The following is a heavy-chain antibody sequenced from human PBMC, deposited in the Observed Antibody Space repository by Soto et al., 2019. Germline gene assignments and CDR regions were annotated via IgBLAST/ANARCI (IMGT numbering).Heavy chain of an antibody. D-gene: IGHD2-21*02. CDR3: ARDPIVVVTPIKWYFDL. CDR2: IWYDGSNK. CDR1: GFTFSSYG. J-gene: IGHJ2*01. V-gene: IGHV3-33*01. Sequence: QVQLVESGGGVVQPGRALRLSCAASGFTFSSYGMHWVRQAPGKGLEWVAVIWYDGSNKYYADSVKGRFTISRDNSKNTLYLQMNSVGAEVTAVYYCARDPIVVVTPIKWYFDLWGRGTLVTVSS.